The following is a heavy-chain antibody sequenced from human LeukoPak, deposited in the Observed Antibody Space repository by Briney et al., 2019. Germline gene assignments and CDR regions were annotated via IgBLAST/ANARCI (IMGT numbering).Heavy chain of an antibody. CDR3: IAARPGYYYYDTDV. CDR2: IDPNSGDT. Sequence: ASVKVSCRASGYTFNSYVINWVRQPTGQGLEWMGWIDPNSGDTSYAQKFQGRVTMTRDTSISTAYRELSRLRSDDTAVYYCIAARPGYYYYDTDVWGKGKTVTVSS. J-gene: IGHJ6*03. CDR1: GYTFNSYV. V-gene: IGHV1-2*02. D-gene: IGHD6-6*01.